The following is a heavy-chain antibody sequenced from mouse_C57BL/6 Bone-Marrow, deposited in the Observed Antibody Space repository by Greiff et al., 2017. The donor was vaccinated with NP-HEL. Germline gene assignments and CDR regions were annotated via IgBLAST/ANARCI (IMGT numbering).Heavy chain of an antibody. V-gene: IGHV1-62-2*01. D-gene: IGHD1-1*01. CDR1: GYTFTEYT. CDR2: FYPGSGSL. J-gene: IGHJ1*03. CDR3: ARHGDDCGSSYGYFDV. Sequence: VKLMESGAELVKPGASVKLSCKASGYTFTEYTIHWVKQRSGQGLEWIGWFYPGSGSLTYNEKFTDKATLTADKSSSAVDMDLSRLTSEDSAVYFCARHGDDCGSSYGYFDVWGTGTTVTVSS.